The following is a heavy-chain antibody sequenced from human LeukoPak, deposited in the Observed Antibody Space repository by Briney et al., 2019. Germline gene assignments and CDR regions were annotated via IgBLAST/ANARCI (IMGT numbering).Heavy chain of an antibody. D-gene: IGHD6-19*01. CDR1: GGSIRSHY. CDR3: ARDLVDSSGWQFYYYYYGMDV. J-gene: IGHJ6*02. Sequence: SETLSLTCTVSGGSIRSHYWSWIRQPPGKGLEWIGYIYYSGSTNYNPSLKSRVTISVDTSKNQFSLKLSSVTAADTAVYYCARDLVDSSGWQFYYYYYGMDVWGQGTTVTVSS. V-gene: IGHV4-59*11. CDR2: IYYSGST.